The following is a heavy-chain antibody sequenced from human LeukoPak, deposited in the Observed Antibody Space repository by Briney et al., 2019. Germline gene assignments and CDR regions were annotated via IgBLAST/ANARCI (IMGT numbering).Heavy chain of an antibody. D-gene: IGHD4-23*01. CDR1: GFTFSNYA. V-gene: IGHV3-23*01. Sequence: GGSLRLSCAGSGFTFSNYAMTWVRQAPGKGLEWVSDISGRGATTKYADSAKGRFTISRDNSKNTVFLQMNSLRAEDTAVYYCAKSETALVAGVAFDFWGQGTRVTVSS. J-gene: IGHJ3*01. CDR2: ISGRGATT. CDR3: AKSETALVAGVAFDF.